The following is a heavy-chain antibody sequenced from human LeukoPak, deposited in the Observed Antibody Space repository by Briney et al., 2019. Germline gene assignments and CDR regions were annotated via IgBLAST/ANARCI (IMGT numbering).Heavy chain of an antibody. Sequence: GRSLRLSCAASGFTFNTYGMHWVRQAPGKGLEWVAVVWYDGNNKYYADSVKGRFTISRDNSKNTLYLQMNSLRAEDTAVYYCARESLDIVLMVYAIDYWGQGTLVTVSS. V-gene: IGHV3-30*19. J-gene: IGHJ4*02. CDR2: VWYDGNNK. CDR3: ARESLDIVLMVYAIDY. CDR1: GFTFNTYG. D-gene: IGHD2-8*01.